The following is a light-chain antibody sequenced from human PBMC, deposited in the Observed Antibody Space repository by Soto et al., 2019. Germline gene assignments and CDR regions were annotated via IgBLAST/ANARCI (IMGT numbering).Light chain of an antibody. CDR1: QGISSN. Sequence: IQLTQSPSSLSASVGDIVTITFRASQGISSNLAWYQQKPGKPPKLLIYEESTLHSGVPSRFSGRKSGTQFTLTIDSLQPEDFATYYCQQVKTYPRTFGGGTKVDI. CDR2: EES. V-gene: IGKV1-9*01. CDR3: QQVKTYPRT. J-gene: IGKJ4*01.